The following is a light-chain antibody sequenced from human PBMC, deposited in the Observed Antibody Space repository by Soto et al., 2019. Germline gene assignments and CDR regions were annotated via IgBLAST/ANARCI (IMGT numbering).Light chain of an antibody. CDR2: DTS. J-gene: IGKJ1*01. CDR3: QQYVHWPPGA. V-gene: IGKV3-15*01. Sequence: EIVVTQSPATLSVSPGERVTLSCRASQSVSSSLAWYQQRPCQAPRLLIYDTSTRAAGIAARFSGSGSGTEFTLTISSLQSEDSAVYYCQQYVHWPPGAFGPGTTVEIK. CDR1: QSVSSS.